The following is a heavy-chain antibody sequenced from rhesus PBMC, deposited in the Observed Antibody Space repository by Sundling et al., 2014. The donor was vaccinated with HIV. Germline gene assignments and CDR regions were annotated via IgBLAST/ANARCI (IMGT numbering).Heavy chain of an antibody. D-gene: IGHD5-12*01. CDR3: AQADVDTATARN. Sequence: EVQLVESGGGLVQPGGSLRLSCAASGFTFSSYGMYWVRQAPGKGLEWISGISSGGGRTYYGDSVKGRFTISRDNSKNTLSLQMNSLRAEDAAVYYCAQADVDTATARNWGQGVLVTVSS. CDR2: ISSGGGRT. V-gene: IGHV3S42*01. CDR1: GFTFSSYG. J-gene: IGHJ4*01.